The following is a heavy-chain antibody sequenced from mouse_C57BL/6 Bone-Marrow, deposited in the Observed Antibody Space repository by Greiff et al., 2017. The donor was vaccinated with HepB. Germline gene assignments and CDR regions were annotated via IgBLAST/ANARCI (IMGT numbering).Heavy chain of an antibody. CDR3: TREEDYDAPDYYAMDY. V-gene: IGHV5-9-1*02. J-gene: IGHJ4*01. CDR1: GFTFSSYA. CDR2: ISSGGDYI. Sequence: EVQLMESGEGLVKPGGSLKLSCAASGFTFSSYAMSWVRQTPEKRLEWVAYISSGGDYIYYADTVKGRFTISRDNARNTLYLQMSSLKSEDTAMYYCTREEDYDAPDYYAMDYWGQGTSVTVSS. D-gene: IGHD2-3*01.